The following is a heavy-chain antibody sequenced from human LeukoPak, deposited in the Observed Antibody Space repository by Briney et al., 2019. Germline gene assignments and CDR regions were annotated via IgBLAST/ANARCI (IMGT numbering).Heavy chain of an antibody. D-gene: IGHD6-13*01. V-gene: IGHV4-59*04. CDR2: IYHSGST. CDR1: GGSISSYY. J-gene: IGHJ4*02. Sequence: PSETLSLTCTVSGGSISSYYWSWIRQPPGKGLEWIGSIYHSGSTYYNPSLKSRVTMSVDTSKKQFSLNLSSVTAADTAVYYCATTPREYSSTWYYFDYWGQGILVTVSS. CDR3: ATTPREYSSTWYYFDY.